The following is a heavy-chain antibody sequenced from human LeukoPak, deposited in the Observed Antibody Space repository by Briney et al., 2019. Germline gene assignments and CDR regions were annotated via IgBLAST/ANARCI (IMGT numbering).Heavy chain of an antibody. Sequence: SETLSLTCTVSGASVSGSAYYWGWIRQPPGKGLEWIGNIYHSGSTYYNESLESRVTISIDTSKNQFSLKLSSVTAADTAMYYCAKSGGYGLIDYWGQGTLVTVSS. CDR2: IYHSGST. J-gene: IGHJ4*02. CDR3: AKSGGYGLIDY. D-gene: IGHD1-26*01. V-gene: IGHV4-39*01. CDR1: GASVSGSAYY.